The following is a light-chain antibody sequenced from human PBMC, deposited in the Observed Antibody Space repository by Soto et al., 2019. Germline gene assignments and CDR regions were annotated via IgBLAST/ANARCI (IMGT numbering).Light chain of an antibody. V-gene: IGKV3-11*01. CDR2: GAS. CDR3: QQHTDWPIT. Sequence: EVVLTQSPGTLSLSPGERATLSCRASQSVSSNLAWYQQRPGQAPRLLIYGASNRATGIPARFSGSGSGTDFTLTISSLEAEDFAVYYCQQHTDWPITFGQGTRLEIK. J-gene: IGKJ5*01. CDR1: QSVSSN.